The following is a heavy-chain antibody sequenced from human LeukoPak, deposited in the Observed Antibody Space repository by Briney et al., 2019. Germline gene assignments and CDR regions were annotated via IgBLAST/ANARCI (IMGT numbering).Heavy chain of an antibody. J-gene: IGHJ4*02. Sequence: GGSLRLSCAASGFTFSTYAMVWVRQAPGMGLEWVSAISGSGDTTYYAVSVKGRFTISRDNSRDTLFLQMNSLRVEDTAVYYCVKDPGSGWYVLYWGQGTLVTVSS. D-gene: IGHD6-19*01. CDR2: ISGSGDTT. CDR1: GFTFSTYA. V-gene: IGHV3-23*01. CDR3: VKDPGSGWYVLY.